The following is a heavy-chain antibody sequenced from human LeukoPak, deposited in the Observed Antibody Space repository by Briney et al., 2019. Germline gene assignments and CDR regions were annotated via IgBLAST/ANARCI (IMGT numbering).Heavy chain of an antibody. D-gene: IGHD3-22*01. CDR2: VYHSGST. CDR1: GYSISSGYY. Sequence: SETLSLTCTVTGYSISSGYYRGWIRQSPGKGLEWIGSVYHSGSTCYNPSLKSPVTISVDTSKNQFSLELSSVTAADTAVYYCARLGAYYYDSSGYYYNRYFDYWGQGILVTVSS. CDR3: ARLGAYYYDSSGYYYNRYFDY. V-gene: IGHV4-38-2*02. J-gene: IGHJ4*02.